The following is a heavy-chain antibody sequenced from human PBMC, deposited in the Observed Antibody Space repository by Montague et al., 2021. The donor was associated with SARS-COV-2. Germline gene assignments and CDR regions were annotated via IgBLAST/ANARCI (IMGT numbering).Heavy chain of an antibody. CDR3: ARDSIAAAGTDY. D-gene: IGHD6-13*01. J-gene: IGHJ4*02. CDR1: GGSFSGYY. CDR2: INHSGST. V-gene: IGHV4-34*01. Sequence: SETLSLTCAVYGGSFSGYYWSWIRQPPGKGLEWIGEINHSGSTNYNPSLKSRVTISVDTSKNQFSLKLSSVTAADTAVYYCARDSIAAAGTDYWGQGTLVTVSA.